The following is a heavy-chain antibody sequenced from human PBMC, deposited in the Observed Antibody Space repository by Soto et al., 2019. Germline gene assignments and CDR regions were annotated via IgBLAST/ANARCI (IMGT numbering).Heavy chain of an antibody. CDR1: GGNISGGCCS. J-gene: IGHJ4*02. Sequence: SETMSLTCAVSGGNISGGCCSWSWIRQPPGKGLEWIGYIYHSGSTYYNPSLKSRVTISVDRSKNQFSLKLSSVTAADTAVYYCARARTTVVTPGVYYFDYWGQGTLVTVSS. CDR2: IYHSGST. CDR3: ARARTTVVTPGVYYFDY. V-gene: IGHV4-30-2*01. D-gene: IGHD4-17*01.